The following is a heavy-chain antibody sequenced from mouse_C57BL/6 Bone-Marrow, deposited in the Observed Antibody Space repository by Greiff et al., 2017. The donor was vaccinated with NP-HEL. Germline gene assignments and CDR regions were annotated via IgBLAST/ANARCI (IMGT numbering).Heavy chain of an antibody. Sequence: QVQLQQSGPELVKPGASVKISCKASGYAFSSSWMNWVKQRPGKGLEWIGRIYPGDGDTNYNGKFKGKATLTADKSSSTAYMQLSSLTSEDSAVYFCARATTAMDYWGQGTSVAVSS. J-gene: IGHJ4*01. V-gene: IGHV1-82*01. CDR3: ARATTAMDY. D-gene: IGHD1-1*01. CDR1: GYAFSSSW. CDR2: IYPGDGDT.